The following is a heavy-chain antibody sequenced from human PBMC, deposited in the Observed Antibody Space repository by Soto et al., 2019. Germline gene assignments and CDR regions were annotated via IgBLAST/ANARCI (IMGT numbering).Heavy chain of an antibody. CDR1: GFTFSSYG. J-gene: IGHJ6*02. D-gene: IGHD6-6*01. CDR2: ISYDGSNK. V-gene: IGHV3-30*18. CDR3: AKDIYSSSSNYYYYGMDV. Sequence: ESGGGVVQPGRSLRLSCAASGFTFSSYGMHWVRQAPGKGLEWVAVISYDGSNKYYADSVKGRFTISRDNSKNTLYLQMNSLRAEDTAVYYCAKDIYSSSSNYYYYGMDVWGQGTTVTVSS.